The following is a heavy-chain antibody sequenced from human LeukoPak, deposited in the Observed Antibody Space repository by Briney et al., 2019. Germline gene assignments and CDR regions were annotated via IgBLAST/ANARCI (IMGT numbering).Heavy chain of an antibody. D-gene: IGHD6-13*01. CDR3: ARDTSHTAGTSWFDP. Sequence: GGSLRLSCAASGFTFSTYGMHWVRQAPGKGLEWVAVIWNDGSNKYYADSVKGRFTISRDNSKNTLYLQMNSLRAEDTAVYYCARDTSHTAGTSWFDPWGQGTLVTVSS. J-gene: IGHJ5*02. CDR1: GFTFSTYG. V-gene: IGHV3-33*01. CDR2: IWNDGSNK.